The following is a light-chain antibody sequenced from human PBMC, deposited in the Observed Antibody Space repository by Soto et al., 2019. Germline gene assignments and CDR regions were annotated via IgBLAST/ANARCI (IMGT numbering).Light chain of an antibody. J-gene: IGKJ4*01. CDR2: DGT. Sequence: DTRLTQSPSSLSASVGDRVTITCQASQHISDYLNWYQQKPGKAPKLLIYDGTNLETGVPSRFSGSASATEFTLTISSLQPEDTATYYCHPYVNPRTFGGGTTVEIQ. CDR1: QHISDY. V-gene: IGKV1-33*01. CDR3: HPYVNPRT.